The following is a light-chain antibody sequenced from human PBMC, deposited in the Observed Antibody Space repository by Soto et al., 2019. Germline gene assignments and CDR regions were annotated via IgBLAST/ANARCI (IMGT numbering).Light chain of an antibody. V-gene: IGKV3-15*01. CDR2: GAS. J-gene: IGKJ1*01. Sequence: IVMTQSPATLSVSPGERATLSCRASQSVSSNLAWYQQKPGPAPRLLIYGASTSAAGIPARFSGSGSGTVFTLTITSLQSEDFAVYYCQQYNNWPPWTFGQGTKVDIK. CDR3: QQYNNWPPWT. CDR1: QSVSSN.